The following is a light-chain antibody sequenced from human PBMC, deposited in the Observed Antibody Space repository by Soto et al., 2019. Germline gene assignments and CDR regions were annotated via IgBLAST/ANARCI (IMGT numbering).Light chain of an antibody. V-gene: IGKV1-5*01. Sequence: IQMNQSLSTLSASKGDRVTITCRASQNIEMYMAWYQQKPGRAPSLIIYDASTLERGVPSRFSGSGSGTEFTLIISNLQPDDFATYYCQQFKDYVWTFG. CDR1: QNIEMY. CDR3: QQFKDYVWT. J-gene: IGKJ2*02. CDR2: DAS.